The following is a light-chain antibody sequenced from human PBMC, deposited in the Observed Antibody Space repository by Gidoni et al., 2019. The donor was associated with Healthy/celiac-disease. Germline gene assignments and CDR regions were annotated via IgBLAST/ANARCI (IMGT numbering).Light chain of an antibody. Sequence: QSVLTQPPSVSAAPGQKVTISCSGSSSNLGNNYVSWYQQHPGPAPKLLIYDNNNRPSGMPDRFSGSKSGTTATLGITGRQTGDEADYYCGTWDSSLSAVVFGGGTKLTVL. CDR2: DNN. J-gene: IGLJ2*01. CDR3: GTWDSSLSAVV. CDR1: SSNLGNNY. V-gene: IGLV1-51*01.